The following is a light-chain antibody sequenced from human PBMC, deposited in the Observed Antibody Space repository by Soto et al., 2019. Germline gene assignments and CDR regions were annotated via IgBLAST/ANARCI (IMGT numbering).Light chain of an antibody. Sequence: EIVLTQSPGTLSLSPGERATLSCRASQTVSGSYLAWYQQKPGQAPGLLIYGASSRATGIPDRFSGSGSGTDFTLTISRLEPEDFAVYYCQQYVTSPWTLGQGTKGEIK. CDR3: QQYVTSPWT. V-gene: IGKV3-20*01. CDR1: QTVSGSY. J-gene: IGKJ1*01. CDR2: GAS.